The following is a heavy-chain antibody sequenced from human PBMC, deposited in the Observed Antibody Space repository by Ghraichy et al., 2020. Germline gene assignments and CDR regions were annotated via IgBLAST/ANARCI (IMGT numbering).Heavy chain of an antibody. V-gene: IGHV1-8*03. CDR1: GYTFTSYD. Sequence: ASVKVSCKASGYTFTSYDINWVRQATGQGLEWMGWMNPNSGNTGYAQKFQGRVTITRNTSISTAYMELSSLRSEDTAVYYCAIIAVAGTLWFDPWGQGTLVTVSS. J-gene: IGHJ5*02. CDR2: MNPNSGNT. D-gene: IGHD6-19*01. CDR3: AIIAVAGTLWFDP.